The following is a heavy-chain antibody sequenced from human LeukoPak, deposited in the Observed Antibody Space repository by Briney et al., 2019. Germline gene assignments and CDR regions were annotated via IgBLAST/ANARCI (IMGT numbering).Heavy chain of an antibody. Sequence: GKSLRLSCAASGFTFRNYAMSWVRQAPGKGLEWVSGISDGGDSTYYGDSVKGRFTMFRDNSKNTLYLQMNSLRVEDTAVYYCARRNAMDVWGQGTTVIVFS. CDR1: GFTFRNYA. V-gene: IGHV3-23*02. CDR3: ARRNAMDV. CDR2: ISDGGDST. J-gene: IGHJ6*02.